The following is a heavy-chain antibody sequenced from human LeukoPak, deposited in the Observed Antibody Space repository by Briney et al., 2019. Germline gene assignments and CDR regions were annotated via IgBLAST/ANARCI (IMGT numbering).Heavy chain of an antibody. CDR1: GYTFTSYN. Sequence: VASVKVSCKASGYTFTSYNINWVRQAPGQGLEWMGWINPNSGGTNYAQKFQGRVTMTRDTSISTAYMELSRLRSDDTAVYYCARGDYSTASFDYWGQGTLVTVSS. CDR3: ARGDYSTASFDY. V-gene: IGHV1-2*02. CDR2: INPNSGGT. J-gene: IGHJ4*02. D-gene: IGHD4-11*01.